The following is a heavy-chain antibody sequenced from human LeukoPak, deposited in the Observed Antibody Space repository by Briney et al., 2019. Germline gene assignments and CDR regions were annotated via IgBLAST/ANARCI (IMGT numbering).Heavy chain of an antibody. CDR2: IWYDGSNK. CDR1: GFTFSSYG. CDR3: ARERIAAAGTRVDP. D-gene: IGHD6-25*01. V-gene: IGHV3-33*01. J-gene: IGHJ5*02. Sequence: GGSLRLSCAASGFTFSSYGMHWVRQAPGKGLEWAAVIWYDGSNKYYADSVKGRFTISGDNSKNTLYLQMNSLRAEDTAVYYCARERIAAAGTRVDPWGQGTLVTVSS.